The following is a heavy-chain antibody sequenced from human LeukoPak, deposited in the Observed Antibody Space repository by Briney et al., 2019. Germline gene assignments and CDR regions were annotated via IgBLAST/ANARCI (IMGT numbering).Heavy chain of an antibody. CDR3: VRGITLIRGVISFDY. CDR2: IYHSGST. Sequence: SGTLSLTCAVSGGSISSSNWWSWVRQPPGKGLEWIGEIYHSGSTNYSPSLKSRVTISVDKSKNQLSLNLSSVTAADTAVYYCVRGITLIRGVISFDYWGQGTLVTVSS. D-gene: IGHD3-10*01. J-gene: IGHJ4*02. CDR1: GGSISSSNW. V-gene: IGHV4-4*02.